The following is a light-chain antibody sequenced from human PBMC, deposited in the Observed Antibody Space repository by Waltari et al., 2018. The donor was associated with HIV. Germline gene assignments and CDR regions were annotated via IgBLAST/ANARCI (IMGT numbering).Light chain of an antibody. V-gene: IGKV3-20*01. CDR2: GAS. CDR1: QSVSSSY. Sequence: DIVLTQSPRTLSLSPGERATLPCRASQSVSSSYLAWYQQKPGQAPRLLIYGASSRATGIPDRFSGSGSGTDFTLTISRLEPEDFAVYYCQQYGSSPYTFGQGTKLEIK. J-gene: IGKJ2*01. CDR3: QQYGSSPYT.